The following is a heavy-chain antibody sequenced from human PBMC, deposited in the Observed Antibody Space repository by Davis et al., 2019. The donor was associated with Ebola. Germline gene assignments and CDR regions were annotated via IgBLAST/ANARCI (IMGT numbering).Heavy chain of an antibody. CDR1: GGSFSGYY. Sequence: MPSETLSLTCAVYGGSFSGYYWSWIRQHPGKGLEWIGYIYYSGSTYYNPSLKSRVTISVDTSKNQFSLKLSSVTAADTAVYYCARTKRRVGATRPYYFDYWGQGTLVTVSS. CDR3: ARTKRRVGATRPYYFDY. J-gene: IGHJ4*02. CDR2: IYYSGST. V-gene: IGHV4-31*11. D-gene: IGHD1-26*01.